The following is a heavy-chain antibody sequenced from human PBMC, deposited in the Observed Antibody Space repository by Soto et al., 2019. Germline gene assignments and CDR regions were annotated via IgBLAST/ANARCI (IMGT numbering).Heavy chain of an antibody. CDR1: GGSISSGAYY. D-gene: IGHD3-22*01. CDR3: ARYYDCSGGDWFDP. J-gene: IGHJ5*02. V-gene: IGHV4-30-4*01. Sequence: PSETLSLTCTVSGGSISSGAYYWSWIRQPPGKGLEWIGYIYYSGSTYYNPSLKSRVTIPVDTSKNQFSLKLSSVTAADTAVYYCARYYDCSGGDWFDPWGPGTLATVSS. CDR2: IYYSGST.